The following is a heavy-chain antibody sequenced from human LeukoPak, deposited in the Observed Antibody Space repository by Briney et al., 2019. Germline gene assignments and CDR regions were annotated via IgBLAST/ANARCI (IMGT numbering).Heavy chain of an antibody. D-gene: IGHD6-13*01. CDR1: GYTFTGYY. Sequence: ASVKVSCKASGYTFTGYYMHWVRQAPGQGLEWMGGINPNSGSTNYAQKFQGWVTMTRDTSISTAYMELSRLRSDDTAVYYCAREINESGQQLAPILGDVGYYGMDVWGQGTTVTVSS. CDR2: INPNSGST. CDR3: AREINESGQQLAPILGDVGYYGMDV. V-gene: IGHV1-2*04. J-gene: IGHJ6*02.